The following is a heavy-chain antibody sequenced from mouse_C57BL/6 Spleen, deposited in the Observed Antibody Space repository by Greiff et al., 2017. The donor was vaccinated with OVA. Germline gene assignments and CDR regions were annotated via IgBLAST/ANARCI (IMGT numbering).Heavy chain of an antibody. CDR2: IDPCGSYT. D-gene: IGHD2-2*01. V-gene: IGHV1-50*01. J-gene: IGHJ1*03. CDR1: GYTFTSYW. Sequence: QVQLQQPGAELVKPGASVKLSCKASGYTFTSYWMPWVKQRPGQGLEWIGDIDPCGSYTNYNQKFKGKATLTVETSSSTAYMQLSSLTSEDSAVYYCGVRRDFDDWGKGTTVTVSS. CDR3: GVRRDFDD.